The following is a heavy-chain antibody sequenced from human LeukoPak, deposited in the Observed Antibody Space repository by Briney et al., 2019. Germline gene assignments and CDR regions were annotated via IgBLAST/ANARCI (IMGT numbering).Heavy chain of an antibody. D-gene: IGHD6-6*01. Sequence: PQTLSLTCTLSVGSISSGGYYWSWTRQHPGRGLEWIGYIYYSGSTYYNPSLKSRVTISVDTSKNHFALKLSSVTAADTAVYDCARVEDEYSSSSGAFDIWGQGTMVTVSS. CDR1: VGSISSGGYY. J-gene: IGHJ3*02. CDR3: ARVEDEYSSSSGAFDI. V-gene: IGHV4-31*03. CDR2: IYYSGST.